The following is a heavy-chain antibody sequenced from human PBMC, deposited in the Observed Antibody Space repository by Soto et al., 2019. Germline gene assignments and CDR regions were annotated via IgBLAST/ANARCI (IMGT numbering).Heavy chain of an antibody. CDR1: GFPFYDYA. V-gene: IGHV3-9*01. CDR3: ATSPDDFWSGSPTTGFDP. J-gene: IGHJ5*02. CDR2: ISWNSGSI. Sequence: GGSLSLSCAASGFPFYDYAMHWVRQAPGKGLEWVSGISWNSGSIGYADSVKGRFTISRDNAKNSLYLQMNSLRAEDTALYYCATSPDDFWSGSPTTGFDPWGQGTLVTVSS. D-gene: IGHD3-3*01.